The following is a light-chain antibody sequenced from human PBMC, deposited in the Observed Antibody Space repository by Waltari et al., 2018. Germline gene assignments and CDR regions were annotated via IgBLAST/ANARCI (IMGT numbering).Light chain of an antibody. Sequence: QPVLTQPPSASASLGASVPLTCTLSSGYSNYKVAWYQQSPGKGPRFVMRVGTGGIVGSKGDGIPDRFSVLGSGLNRYLIIKNIQEEDESDYHCGADHGSGSNFVYVFGTGTKVTVL. CDR2: VGTGGIVG. CDR1: SGYSNYK. J-gene: IGLJ1*01. CDR3: GADHGSGSNFVYV. V-gene: IGLV9-49*01.